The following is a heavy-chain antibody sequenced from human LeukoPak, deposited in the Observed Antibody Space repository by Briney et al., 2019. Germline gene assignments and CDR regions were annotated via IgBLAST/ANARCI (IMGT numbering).Heavy chain of an antibody. V-gene: IGHV4-34*01. J-gene: IGHJ4*02. CDR2: ISHRGST. Sequence: SETLSLTCAVYGGSFSAYFWSWIRQPPGKGLEWIGEISHRGSTNYNPSLKSRVTISVDTSKNQFSLKLSSVTAADTAVYYCARQNVLRYFDWYSFDYWGQGTLVTVSS. CDR1: GGSFSAYF. CDR3: ARQNVLRYFDWYSFDY. D-gene: IGHD3-9*01.